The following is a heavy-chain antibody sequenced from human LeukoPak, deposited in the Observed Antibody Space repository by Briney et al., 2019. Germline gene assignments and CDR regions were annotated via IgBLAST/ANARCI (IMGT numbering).Heavy chain of an antibody. D-gene: IGHD3-3*01. V-gene: IGHV3-23*01. J-gene: IGHJ4*02. CDR3: AKGGYDFWSGYYFDY. Sequence: PGGSLRLSCAASGFTFSSYAMSWVRQAPGEGLEWVSGLNNIGGNTIYADSVKGRFTISRDNSKNTMFLQMNSLRAEDTAVYYCAKGGYDFWSGYYFDYWGQGTLVTVSS. CDR1: GFTFSSYA. CDR2: LNNIGGNT.